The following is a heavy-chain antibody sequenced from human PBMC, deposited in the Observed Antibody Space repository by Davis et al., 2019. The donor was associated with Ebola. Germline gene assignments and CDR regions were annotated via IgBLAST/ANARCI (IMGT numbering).Heavy chain of an antibody. CDR1: GVTFRNYV. Sequence: GGSLRLSCAVSGVTFRNYVMSWVRQAPGKGLEWVSSISSSGGNSFYMDSVKGRFYIDRDNSKNTVHLQMHRLRAEDTAVYYCAKDQIRFSDYWGQGTLVTVSS. J-gene: IGHJ4*02. CDR2: ISSSGGNS. V-gene: IGHV3-23*01. D-gene: IGHD3-3*01. CDR3: AKDQIRFSDY.